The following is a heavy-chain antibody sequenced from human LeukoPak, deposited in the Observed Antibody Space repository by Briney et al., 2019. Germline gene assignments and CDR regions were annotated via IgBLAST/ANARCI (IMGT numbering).Heavy chain of an antibody. D-gene: IGHD2-2*02. V-gene: IGHV3-30*03. CDR3: ARFRAAYCSSTSCHKVNDY. CDR1: GFTFSFYG. Sequence: PGGSLRLSCAASGFTFSFYGIHWVRQAPGKGLEWVAVISDDGSTKYYSDSVKGRFTVSRDNTKDTLYLQMNSLRAEDTAVYYCARFRAAYCSSTSCHKVNDYWGQGTLVTVSS. J-gene: IGHJ4*02. CDR2: ISDDGSTK.